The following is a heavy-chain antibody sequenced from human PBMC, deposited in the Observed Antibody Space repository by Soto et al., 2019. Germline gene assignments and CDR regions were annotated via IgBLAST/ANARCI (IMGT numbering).Heavy chain of an antibody. CDR2: INAGNGNT. Sequence: QVQLVQSGAEVKKPGASVKFSCKASGYTFTSYAMHWVRQAPGQRLEWMGWINAGNGNTKYSQKFQGRVTITRDTSASTAYMELSSLRSEDTAVYYCARDLGVGAASDYWGQGTLVTVSS. V-gene: IGHV1-3*01. CDR3: ARDLGVGAASDY. CDR1: GYTFTSYA. D-gene: IGHD1-26*01. J-gene: IGHJ4*02.